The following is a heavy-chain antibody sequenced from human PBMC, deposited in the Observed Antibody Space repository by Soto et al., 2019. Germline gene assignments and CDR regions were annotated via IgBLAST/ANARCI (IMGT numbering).Heavy chain of an antibody. Sequence: SETLSPTCTVSGGSISSGGYYWIWIRQHPGKGLEWIGYIYYSGITYYNPSLKSRVTISVDTSKNQFSLKLSSVTAADTAVYYCARGTGSTGRFDYWGQGTLVTVSS. J-gene: IGHJ4*02. D-gene: IGHD4-17*01. CDR2: IYYSGIT. V-gene: IGHV4-31*03. CDR1: GGSISSGGYY. CDR3: ARGTGSTGRFDY.